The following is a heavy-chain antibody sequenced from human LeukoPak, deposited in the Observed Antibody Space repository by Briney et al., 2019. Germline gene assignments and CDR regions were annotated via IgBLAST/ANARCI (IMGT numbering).Heavy chain of an antibody. D-gene: IGHD5-18*01. CDR2: IIPIFGTA. Sequence: SVRVSCKASGGTFSSYAISWVRQAPGQGLEWMGGIIPIFGTANYAQKCQGRVTITADESTSTAYMELSSLRSEDTAVYYCARDRPFDTALVIDYWGQGTLVTVSS. V-gene: IGHV1-69*13. J-gene: IGHJ4*02. CDR1: GGTFSSYA. CDR3: ARDRPFDTALVIDY.